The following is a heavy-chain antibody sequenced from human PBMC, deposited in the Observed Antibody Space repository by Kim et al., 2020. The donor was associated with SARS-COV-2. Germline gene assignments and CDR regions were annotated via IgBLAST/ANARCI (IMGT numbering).Heavy chain of an antibody. CDR1: GGTFSSYA. CDR2: IIPIFGTA. D-gene: IGHD4-17*01. Sequence: SVKVSCKASGGTFSSYAISWVRQAPGLGLEWMGGIIPIFGTANYAQKFQGRVTITADESTSTAYMELSSLRSEDTAVYYCARVPVTTPEWFDPWGQGTLVTVSS. V-gene: IGHV1-69*13. CDR3: ARVPVTTPEWFDP. J-gene: IGHJ5*02.